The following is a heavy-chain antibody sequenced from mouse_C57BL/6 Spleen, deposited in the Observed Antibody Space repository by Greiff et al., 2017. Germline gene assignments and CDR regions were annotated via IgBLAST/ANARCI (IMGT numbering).Heavy chain of an antibody. CDR1: GFSLTSYA. D-gene: IGHD1-1*01. CDR2: IWTGGCT. CDR3: ASLGELRFTWFAY. J-gene: IGHJ3*01. V-gene: IGHV2-9-1*01. Sequence: VMLVESGPGLVAPSQSLSIPCTVSGFSLTSYAISWVRQPPGKGLEWLGVIWTGGCTNYNSALKSRLGISKDNSKSQVFLKMNSLQTDDTASYYCASLGELRFTWFAYWGQGTLVTVSA.